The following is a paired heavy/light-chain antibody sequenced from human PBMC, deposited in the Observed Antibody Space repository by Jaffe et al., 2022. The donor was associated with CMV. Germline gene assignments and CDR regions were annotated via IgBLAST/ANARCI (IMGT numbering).Light chain of an antibody. V-gene: IGKV1-39*01. Sequence: DIQMTQSPSSLSASVGDRVTITCRASQSISSYLNWYQQKPGKAPKLLIYAASSLQSGVPSRFSGSGSGTDFTLTISSLQPEDFATYYCQQSYSTPKTFGPGTKVDIK. CDR2: AAS. CDR3: QQSYSTPKT. J-gene: IGKJ3*01. CDR1: QSISSY.
Heavy chain of an antibody. CDR2: ISSSSSYI. J-gene: IGHJ3*02. CDR1: GFTFSSYS. CDR3: ARDSEIYCSGGSCPNSAFDI. V-gene: IGHV3-21*01. D-gene: IGHD2-15*01. Sequence: EVQLVESGGGLVKPGGSLRLSCAASGFTFSSYSMNWVRQAPGKGLEWVSSISSSSSYIYYADSVKGRFTISRDNAKNSLYLQMNSLRAEDTAVYYCARDSEIYCSGGSCPNSAFDIWGQGTMVTVSS.